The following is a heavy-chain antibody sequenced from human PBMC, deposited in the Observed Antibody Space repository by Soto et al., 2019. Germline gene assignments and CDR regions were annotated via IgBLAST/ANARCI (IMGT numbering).Heavy chain of an antibody. CDR2: IWYDGSNK. CDR3: ARDVLVVPPESSYYYGMDV. D-gene: IGHD2-15*01. V-gene: IGHV3-33*01. J-gene: IGHJ6*02. CDR1: GFTFSSYG. Sequence: GGSLRLSCAASGFTFSSYGMHWVRQAPGKGLEWVAVIWYDGSNKYYADSVKGRFTISRDNSKNTLYLQMNSLRAEDTAVYYCARDVLVVPPESSYYYGMDVWGQGTTVTVSS.